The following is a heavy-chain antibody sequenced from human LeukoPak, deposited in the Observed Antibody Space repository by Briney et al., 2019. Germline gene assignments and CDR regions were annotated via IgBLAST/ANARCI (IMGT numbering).Heavy chain of an antibody. J-gene: IGHJ4*02. D-gene: IGHD3-16*01. Sequence: GGSLRLSCAASGFTFNNYWMSWVRQAPGKGLEWVANINQDGNEKHYVDSLKGRFTISRDNSKNTLYLQMNSLRAEDTAVYYCAKAGIYDFVWGSYLVDWGQGTLVTVSS. CDR2: INQDGNEK. CDR1: GFTFNNYW. V-gene: IGHV3-7*03. CDR3: AKAGIYDFVWGSYLVD.